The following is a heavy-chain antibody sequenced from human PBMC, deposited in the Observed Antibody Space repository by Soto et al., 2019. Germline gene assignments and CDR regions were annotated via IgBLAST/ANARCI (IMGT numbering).Heavy chain of an antibody. CDR1: GFTFSSYS. Sequence: PGGSLRLSCAASGFTFSSYSMNWVRQAPGKGLEWVSYISYSGNTKTYADSVKGRFTISRDNVKNSLFLQMNSLRGEDTAVYYCARGTVYYDSSGWNFDYWGQGTLVTVSS. D-gene: IGHD3-22*01. V-gene: IGHV3-48*01. J-gene: IGHJ4*02. CDR2: ISYSGNTK. CDR3: ARGTVYYDSSGWNFDY.